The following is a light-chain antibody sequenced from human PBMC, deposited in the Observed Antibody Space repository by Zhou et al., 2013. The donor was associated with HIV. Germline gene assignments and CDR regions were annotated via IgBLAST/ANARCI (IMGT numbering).Light chain of an antibody. CDR3: QQSYTSLPFT. V-gene: IGKV1-39*01. Sequence: DIQMTQSPSSLSASVGDRVTITCRASRTITSFLNWYQQKPGKAPKLLIYSASNLQSGVPSRFSASGSGTDFTLTITNLQPDDFATYYCQQSYTSLPFTFGPGTRLDVK. CDR2: SAS. CDR1: RTITSF. J-gene: IGKJ3*01.